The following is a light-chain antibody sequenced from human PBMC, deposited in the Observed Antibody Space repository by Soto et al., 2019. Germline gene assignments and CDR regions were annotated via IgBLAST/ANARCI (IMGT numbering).Light chain of an antibody. V-gene: IGKV3-15*01. CDR3: QQDGSAPRT. CDR1: EGVGSS. CDR2: GAS. Sequence: TVMTQSPSTLSVSPWEIVTLSCRASEGVGSSLAWYQQKPGQAPRVLIYGASTTAPGIPARFSGSGSGTDFTLTISRLEPEDFAVYYCQQDGSAPRTFGQGTKVDIK. J-gene: IGKJ1*01.